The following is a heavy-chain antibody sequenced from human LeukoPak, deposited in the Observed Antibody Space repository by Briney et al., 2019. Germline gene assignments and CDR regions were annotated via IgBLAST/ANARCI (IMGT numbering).Heavy chain of an antibody. J-gene: IGHJ4*02. CDR3: ARRTGRITMIVVVITTGAFDY. Sequence: SETLSLTCTVSGGSISSSSYYWGWIRQPPGKGLEWIGSIYYSGSTYYNPSLKSRGTISVDTSKNQFSLKLSSVPAADSAVYYCARRTGRITMIVVVITTGAFDYWGQGTLVTVSS. CDR1: GGSISSSSYY. V-gene: IGHV4-39*07. D-gene: IGHD3-22*01. CDR2: IYYSGST.